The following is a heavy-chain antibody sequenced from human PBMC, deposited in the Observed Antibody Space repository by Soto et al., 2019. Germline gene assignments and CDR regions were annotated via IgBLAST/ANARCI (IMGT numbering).Heavy chain of an antibody. CDR2: ISYDGSNK. D-gene: IGHD6-13*01. J-gene: IGHJ4*02. CDR3: AREGRIAAAGRVRGFFRFDY. CDR1: GFTFSSYA. Sequence: GGSLRLSCAASGFTFSSYAMHWVRQAPGKGLEWVAVISYDGSNKYYADSVKGRFTISRDNSKNTLYLQMNSLRAEDTAVYYCAREGRIAAAGRVRGFFRFDYWGQGTLVTVSS. V-gene: IGHV3-30-3*01.